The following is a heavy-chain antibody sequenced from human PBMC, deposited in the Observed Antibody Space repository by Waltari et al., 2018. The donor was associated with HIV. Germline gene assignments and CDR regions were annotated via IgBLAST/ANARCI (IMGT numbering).Heavy chain of an antibody. CDR1: GFSVSTNY. D-gene: IGHD2-15*01. J-gene: IGHJ4*02. Sequence: EVQLVESGGGLVQPGGSLRLSCAASGFSVSTNYMNWVRQAPGKGLEWVLVIYSGGSTNYADYVKGRFTISRDNSKNTLYLQMNSLKTEDTAVYHCARDQGRRGWFWGQGTLVTVSS. V-gene: IGHV3-66*02. CDR3: ARDQGRRGWF. CDR2: IYSGGST.